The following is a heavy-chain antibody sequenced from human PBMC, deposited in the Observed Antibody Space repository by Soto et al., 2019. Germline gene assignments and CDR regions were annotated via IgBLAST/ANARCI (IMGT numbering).Heavy chain of an antibody. CDR1: GFTFSTYS. CDR2: ISGSGGTI. J-gene: IGHJ4*02. Sequence: EVQLVESGGGLVQPGGSLRLSCAGSGFTFSTYSMDWVRQAPGKGLAWISYISGSGGTIYYAVSVKGRFTVSRDNAKNSLYLQMSSLRGEDTAVYYCVRDAGSLGYWGQGTLVTVSS. V-gene: IGHV3-48*01. CDR3: VRDAGSLGY.